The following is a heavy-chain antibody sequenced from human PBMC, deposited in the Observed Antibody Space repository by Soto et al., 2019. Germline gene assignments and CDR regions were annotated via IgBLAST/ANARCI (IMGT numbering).Heavy chain of an antibody. CDR1: GFTFSNYG. Sequence: LRLSCAASGFTFSNYGMNWVRQDPGKGLEWVSAISGSGRNTHYADSVKGRFTISRDNSKSTLYLQMNSLRAEDTAVYFCAKDDDYYYDSSGYPDYWGQGTLVTVSS. CDR3: AKDDDYYYDSSGYPDY. J-gene: IGHJ4*02. CDR2: ISGSGRNT. D-gene: IGHD3-22*01. V-gene: IGHV3-23*01.